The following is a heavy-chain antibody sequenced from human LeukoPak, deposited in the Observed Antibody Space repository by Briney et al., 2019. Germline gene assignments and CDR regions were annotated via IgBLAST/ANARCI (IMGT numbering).Heavy chain of an antibody. D-gene: IGHD2-21*02. J-gene: IGHJ6*03. Sequence: ASVKVSCKASGYTFTGYYMHWVRQAPGQGLEWMGWINPNSGGTNYAQKFQGRVTMTRDTSISTAYMELSRLRSDDTAVYYCAFCGGDCYVDLDYYYYYYMDVWGKGTTVTVSS. CDR2: INPNSGGT. V-gene: IGHV1-2*02. CDR3: AFCGGDCYVDLDYYYYYYMDV. CDR1: GYTFTGYY.